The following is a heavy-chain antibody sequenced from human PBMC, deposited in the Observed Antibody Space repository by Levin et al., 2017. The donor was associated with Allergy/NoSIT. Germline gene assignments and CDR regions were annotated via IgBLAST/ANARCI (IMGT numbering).Heavy chain of an antibody. V-gene: IGHV5-51*01. J-gene: IGHJ4*02. Sequence: ASVKVSCKGSGYVFAGYWIGWVRQVPGKGLEWMGIMYPGDSGTTYSPSFQGQVTISADKSISTAYLQRSSLKDSDTAIYYCARYRPVYGGTPDYWGQGTLVTVSS. CDR3: ARYRPVYGGTPDY. CDR1: GYVFAGYW. D-gene: IGHD4-23*01. CDR2: MYPGDSGT.